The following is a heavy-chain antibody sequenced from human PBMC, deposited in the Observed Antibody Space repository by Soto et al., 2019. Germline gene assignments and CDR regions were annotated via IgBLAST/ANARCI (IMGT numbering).Heavy chain of an antibody. Sequence: ASVKVSCKASGYTFTSYAMHWVRQAPGQRLEWMGWINAGNGNTKYSQKVQGRVTMTTDTSTTTAYMELRSLRSDDTAVYYCARDRGSYALDYWGQGTLVTVS. V-gene: IGHV1-3*01. J-gene: IGHJ4*02. CDR1: GYTFTSYA. D-gene: IGHD1-26*01. CDR2: INAGNGNT. CDR3: ARDRGSYALDY.